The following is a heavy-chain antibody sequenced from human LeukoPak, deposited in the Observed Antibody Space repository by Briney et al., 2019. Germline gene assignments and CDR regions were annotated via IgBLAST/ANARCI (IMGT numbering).Heavy chain of an antibody. CDR1: GYTFTSYG. J-gene: IGHJ4*02. CDR2: ISAYNANT. V-gene: IGHV1-18*01. CDR3: ARSDGIVVVTEFDY. D-gene: IGHD3-22*01. Sequence: ASVKVSCNASGYTFTSYGIIWVRQAPGQGLEWMGWISAYNANTNYAQKLQGRVTMTTDTSTSTAYMELRSLRSDDTAVYYCARSDGIVVVTEFDYWGQGTLVTVSS.